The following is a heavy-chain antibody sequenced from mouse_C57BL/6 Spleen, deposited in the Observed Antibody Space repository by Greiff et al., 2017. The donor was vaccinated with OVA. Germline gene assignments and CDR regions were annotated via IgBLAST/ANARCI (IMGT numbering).Heavy chain of an antibody. D-gene: IGHD2-1*01. J-gene: IGHJ1*03. V-gene: IGHV1-15*01. CDR3: TRRGNYPYWYIDV. Sequence: VQLQQSGAELVRPGASVTLSCKASGYTFTDYEMHWVKQTPVHGLEWIGAIDPASGGTAYNQKFKGKAILTADKSSSTAYMELRSLTSEDSAVYYCTRRGNYPYWYIDVWGTGTTVTVSS. CDR2: IDPASGGT. CDR1: GYTFTDYE.